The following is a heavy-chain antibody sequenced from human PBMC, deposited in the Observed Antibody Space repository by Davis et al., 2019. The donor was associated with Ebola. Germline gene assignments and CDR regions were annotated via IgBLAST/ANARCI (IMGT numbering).Heavy chain of an antibody. J-gene: IGHJ6*02. D-gene: IGHD3-22*01. Sequence: AASVKVSCKASGYTFTSYGISWVRQAPGQGLEWMGWISAYNGNTNYAQKLQGRVTMTTDTSTSTAYMELRSLRSDDTAVYYSARARGYLYYYGMDVWGQGTTVTVSS. V-gene: IGHV1-18*01. CDR1: GYTFTSYG. CDR2: ISAYNGNT. CDR3: ARARGYLYYYGMDV.